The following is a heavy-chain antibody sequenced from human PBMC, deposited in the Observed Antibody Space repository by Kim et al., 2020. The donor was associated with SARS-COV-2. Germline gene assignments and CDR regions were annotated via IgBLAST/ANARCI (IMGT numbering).Heavy chain of an antibody. CDR3: ARHVILPINAFDV. Sequence: YYSTYLKTRLTISKDDSNNQVVLTMTNMDPADTATYFCARHVILPINAFDVWGQGAMVTVSS. J-gene: IGHJ3*01. V-gene: IGHV2-70*01. D-gene: IGHD3-16*02.